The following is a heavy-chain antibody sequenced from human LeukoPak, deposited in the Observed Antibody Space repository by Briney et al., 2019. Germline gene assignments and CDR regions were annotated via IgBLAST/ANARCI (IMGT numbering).Heavy chain of an antibody. CDR1: GGSFSGYY. V-gene: IGHV4-34*01. D-gene: IGHD1-26*01. CDR3: ARARSGSGSSAFDY. CDR2: INHSGST. J-gene: IGHJ4*02. Sequence: SETLSLTCAVYGGSFSGYYWSWIRQPPGKGLEWIGEINHSGSTNYNPSLKSRVTISVDTSKNQFSLKLSSVTAADTAVYYCARARSGSGSSAFDYGGQETLVTVSS.